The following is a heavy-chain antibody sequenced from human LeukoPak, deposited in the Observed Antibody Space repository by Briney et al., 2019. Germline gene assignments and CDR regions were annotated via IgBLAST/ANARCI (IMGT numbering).Heavy chain of an antibody. V-gene: IGHV4-59*12. D-gene: IGHD3-22*01. CDR1: GGSISSYY. J-gene: IGHJ4*02. CDR3: ARYYYDSSGYPAFDC. Sequence: SETLSLTCPVSGGSISSYYWSWIRQPPGKGLEWIGYIYYSGSTNYNPSLKSRVTISVDTSKNQFSLKLSSVTAADTAVYYCARYYYDSSGYPAFDCWGQGTLVTVSS. CDR2: IYYSGST.